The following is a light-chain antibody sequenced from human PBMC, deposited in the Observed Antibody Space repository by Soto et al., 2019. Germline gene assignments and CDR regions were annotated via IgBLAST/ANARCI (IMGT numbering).Light chain of an antibody. CDR1: QSFDNY. V-gene: IGKV3-20*01. CDR3: QQYSSSPRT. J-gene: IGKJ1*01. Sequence: EIVLTQSPGTLSLSPGDRATLSCRASQSFDNYLAWYQQTPGQAPRLLMYRESTRAIDIPDRFTGSGSGTDFTLTISRLEPEDFAVYYCQQYSSSPRTFGQGTKVEIK. CDR2: RES.